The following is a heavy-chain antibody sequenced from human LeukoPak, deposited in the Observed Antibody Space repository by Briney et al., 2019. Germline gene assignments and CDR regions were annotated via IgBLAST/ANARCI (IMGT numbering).Heavy chain of an antibody. CDR3: TRTYYDFWSGTEGAFDI. CDR2: IRSKAYGGTT. Sequence: GGSLRLSCTASGFTFGDYAMSWVRQAPGKGLEWVGFIRSKAYGGTTEYAASVKGRFTISRDDSKSIAYLQVNSLKTEDAAVYYCTRTYYDFWSGTEGAFDIWGQGTMVTVSS. CDR1: GFTFGDYA. J-gene: IGHJ3*02. V-gene: IGHV3-49*04. D-gene: IGHD3-3*01.